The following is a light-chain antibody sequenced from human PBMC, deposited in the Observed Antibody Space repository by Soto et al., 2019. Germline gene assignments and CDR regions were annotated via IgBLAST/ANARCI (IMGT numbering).Light chain of an antibody. CDR1: QDIRNF. CDR2: GAS. V-gene: IGKV1-16*01. J-gene: IGKJ5*01. CDR3: QQYNTYPMT. Sequence: DIQMTQSPSSLSASVGDRVTITCRASQDIRNFVAWFQQKPGKAPKSLIYGASSLQRGVPSRFSGSGSGTDFTLTISSLQPEDLVTYYCQQYNTYPMTFGPGTRLE.